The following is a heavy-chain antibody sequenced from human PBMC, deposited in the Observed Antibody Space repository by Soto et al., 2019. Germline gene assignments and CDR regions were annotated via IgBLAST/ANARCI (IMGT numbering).Heavy chain of an antibody. CDR2: IKQDGSEK. V-gene: IGHV3-7*01. CDR3: ARGSTDYFDY. CDR1: GFTFSSYW. J-gene: IGHJ4*02. D-gene: IGHD2-2*01. Sequence: EVQLVESGGGLVQPGGSLRLSCAASGFTFSSYWLSWVRQAPGKGLEWVDDIKQDGSEKYYVDSVKGRFTISRDNAKNSLSLQMNSMRAEDTAVYYCARGSTDYFDYWGQGTLVTVSS.